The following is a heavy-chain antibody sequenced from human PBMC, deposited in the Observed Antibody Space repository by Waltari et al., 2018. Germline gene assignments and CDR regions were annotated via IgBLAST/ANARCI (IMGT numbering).Heavy chain of an antibody. D-gene: IGHD3-22*01. Sequence: QLQLQESGPGLVKPSETLSLTCTVSGGSISSSSYYWGWIRQPPGKGLEWIGSIYYSGSTYYTPSLKSRVTISVDTSKNQFSLKLSFVTAADTAVYYCASLTYYYDSSGYSGDAFDIWGQGTMVTVSS. CDR3: ASLTYYYDSSGYSGDAFDI. V-gene: IGHV4-39*01. CDR1: GGSISSSSYY. J-gene: IGHJ3*02. CDR2: IYYSGST.